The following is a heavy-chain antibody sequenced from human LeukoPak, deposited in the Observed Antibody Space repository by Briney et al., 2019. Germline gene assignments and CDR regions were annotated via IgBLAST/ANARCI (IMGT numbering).Heavy chain of an antibody. V-gene: IGHV3-53*01. J-gene: IGHJ4*02. CDR1: GFTFRSYP. CDR2: IYSGGST. Sequence: GRSLRLSCAASGFTFRSYPMHWVRQAPGKGLEWVSVIYSGGSTYYADSVKGRFTISRDNSKNTLYLQMNSLRAEDTAVYYCARDPSPHHYFDYWGQGTLVTVSS. CDR3: ARDPSPHHYFDY.